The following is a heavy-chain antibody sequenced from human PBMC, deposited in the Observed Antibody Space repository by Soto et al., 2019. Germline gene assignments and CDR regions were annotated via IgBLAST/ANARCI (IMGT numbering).Heavy chain of an antibody. D-gene: IGHD6-19*01. Sequence: PSETLSLTCTVSGGSISSYYWSWIRQPPGKGLEWIGYIYYSGSTNYNPSLKSRVTISVDTSKNQFSLRLSSVTAADTAVYYCARDSGSSGDYDYWGQGTLVTVSS. J-gene: IGHJ4*02. CDR3: ARDSGSSGDYDY. V-gene: IGHV4-59*01. CDR2: IYYSGST. CDR1: GGSISSYY.